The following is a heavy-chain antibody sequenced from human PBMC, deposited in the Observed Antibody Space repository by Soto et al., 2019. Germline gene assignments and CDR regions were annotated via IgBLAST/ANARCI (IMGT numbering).Heavy chain of an antibody. CDR1: GDAISNYY. Sequence: SETLSLTCSVSGDAISNYYWSWLRQTPGKGLEWIGCVHDSGSTDYNPSFKGRVSMSLQTSKSQLSLNLRSVTAADTATYFCARGTRALITSFFAYWGQGLPVTVSS. CDR2: VHDSGST. J-gene: IGHJ4*02. CDR3: ARGTRALITSFFAY. V-gene: IGHV4-59*01. D-gene: IGHD1-20*01.